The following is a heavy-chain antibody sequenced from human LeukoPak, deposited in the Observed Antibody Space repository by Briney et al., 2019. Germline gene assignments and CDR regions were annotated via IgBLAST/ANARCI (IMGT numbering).Heavy chain of an antibody. CDR3: ARSTMIVVVITWSYFDY. Sequence: SENLSLTCAVYGGSFSGYYWSWIRQPPGKGLEWIGEINHSGSTNYNPSLKSRVTISVDTSKNQFSLKLSSVTAADTAVYYCARSTMIVVVITWSYFDYWGQGTLVTVSS. CDR2: INHSGST. D-gene: IGHD3-22*01. J-gene: IGHJ4*02. V-gene: IGHV4-34*01. CDR1: GGSFSGYY.